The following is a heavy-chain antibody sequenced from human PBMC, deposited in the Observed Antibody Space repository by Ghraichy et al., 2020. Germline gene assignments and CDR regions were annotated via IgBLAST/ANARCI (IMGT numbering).Heavy chain of an antibody. V-gene: IGHV3-30*04. D-gene: IGHD2-21*01. Sequence: GGSLRLSCAASGFTFSSYAMHWVRQAPGKGLEWVAVISYDGSNKYYADSVKGRFTISRDNSKNTLYLQMNSLRAEDTAVYYCAREGIGWSDSWFDPWGQGTLVTVSS. CDR3: AREGIGWSDSWFDP. CDR1: GFTFSSYA. CDR2: ISYDGSNK. J-gene: IGHJ5*02.